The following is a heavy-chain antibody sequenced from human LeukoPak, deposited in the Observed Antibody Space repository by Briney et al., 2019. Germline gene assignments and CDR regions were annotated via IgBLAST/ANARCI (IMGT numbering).Heavy chain of an antibody. Sequence: GGSLRLSCAAPGFTFSDYGMHWVRQAPGKGLEWVAVISYDGKNQYYADSVKGRFTISRDSSKNTLYLQMNSLRVEDTAVYYRAKSNGYCSGGNCYSNYWGQGTLVTVSS. CDR3: AKSNGYCSGGNCYSNY. D-gene: IGHD2-15*01. J-gene: IGHJ4*02. CDR2: ISYDGKNQ. V-gene: IGHV3-30*18. CDR1: GFTFSDYG.